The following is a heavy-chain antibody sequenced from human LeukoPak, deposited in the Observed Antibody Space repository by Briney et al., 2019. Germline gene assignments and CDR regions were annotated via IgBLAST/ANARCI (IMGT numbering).Heavy chain of an antibody. CDR3: ARERLSERGSHFDL. Sequence: QSGGSLRLSCAASDFTFSSYWMTWVRQAPGKGLEWVANIKQDADERNYVDSVKGRFTISRDNAKNSLYLQMNNLRAEDTAMYYCARERLSERGSHFDLWGQGTLVTVSS. CDR1: DFTFSSYW. CDR2: IKQDADER. J-gene: IGHJ4*02. D-gene: IGHD5-24*01. V-gene: IGHV3-7*03.